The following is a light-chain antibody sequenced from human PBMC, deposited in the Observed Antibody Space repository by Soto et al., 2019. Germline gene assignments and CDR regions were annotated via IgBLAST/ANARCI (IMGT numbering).Light chain of an antibody. J-gene: IGKJ2*01. Sequence: EIVMTQSPATLSVSPGERAILSCRASQSVSSNLAWYQQKPGQAPRLLIYGASTRATGIPTRFSGSGSGTEFTLIISSRQSEDFAVYYCQQYNNWPPYNFGQGTRLEIK. CDR2: GAS. CDR3: QQYNNWPPYN. V-gene: IGKV3-15*01. CDR1: QSVSSN.